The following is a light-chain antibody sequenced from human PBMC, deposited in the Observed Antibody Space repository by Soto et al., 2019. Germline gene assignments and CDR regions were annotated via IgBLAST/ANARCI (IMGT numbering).Light chain of an antibody. CDR3: QQYGSSWT. CDR2: GAS. V-gene: IGKV3-20*01. Sequence: ETVLTQSPGTLSLSPGERATLSCRARQSVSSSYFAWYQQKPGQAPRLLIYGASSRATGIPDRFSGSGSGTDFTLTISRLEPEDFAVYYCQQYGSSWTFGQGTKVEIK. CDR1: QSVSSSY. J-gene: IGKJ1*01.